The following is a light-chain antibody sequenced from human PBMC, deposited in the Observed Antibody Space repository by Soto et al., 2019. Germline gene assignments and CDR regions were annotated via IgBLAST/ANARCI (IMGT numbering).Light chain of an antibody. Sequence: DIHMTQSPSSLSPYVEDRVTLTCRASQSISRHLNWYQQKPGRAPRLLIYGSSNLQGGVPSRFSGSGSGTDFTLTISSLLPEDFATYYCQQGYSTPVTFGQGTRLEIK. J-gene: IGKJ5*01. CDR2: GSS. V-gene: IGKV1-39*01. CDR3: QQGYSTPVT. CDR1: QSISRH.